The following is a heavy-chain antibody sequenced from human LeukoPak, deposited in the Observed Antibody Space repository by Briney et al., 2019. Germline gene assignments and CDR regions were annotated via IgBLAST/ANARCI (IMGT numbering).Heavy chain of an antibody. CDR2: IYSGGST. V-gene: IGHV3-66*01. CDR1: GFTVDSNH. J-gene: IGHJ4*02. D-gene: IGHD6-19*01. CDR3: AKEAVAGTLDH. Sequence: GGSLGLSCAASGFTVDSNHMTWVRQAPGKGLEWVSVIYSGGSTYYADSVKGRFTISRDNSKNTLHLQMNSLRAEDTAVYYCAKEAVAGTLDHWGQGTLVTVSS.